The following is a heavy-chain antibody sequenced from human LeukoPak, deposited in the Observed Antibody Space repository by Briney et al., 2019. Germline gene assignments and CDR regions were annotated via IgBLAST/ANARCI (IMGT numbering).Heavy chain of an antibody. V-gene: IGHV1-69*05. CDR3: ARSEPTDYGDYFYFDY. D-gene: IGHD4-17*01. J-gene: IGHJ4*02. Sequence: GASVKVSCKASGGTFSSYAISWVRQAPGQGLEWMGGIIPIFGTANYAQKFQGRVTITTDESTSTAYMELSSLRSEDTAVYYCARSEPTDYGDYFYFDYWGQGTLVTVSS. CDR1: GGTFSSYA. CDR2: IIPIFGTA.